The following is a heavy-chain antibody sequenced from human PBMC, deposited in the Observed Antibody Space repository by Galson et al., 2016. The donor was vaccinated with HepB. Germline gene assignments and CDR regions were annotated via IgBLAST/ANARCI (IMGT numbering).Heavy chain of an antibody. CDR2: ASSAGSRK. Sequence: SLRLSCAASGFTFRSYAMHWVRQAPGKGLEWMAVASSAGSRKYYADSVKGRFTISRDNSKNTLYLQMNSLRTEDTAVYYCARDQNYHDSNEFDHWGQGTLVIVSS. CDR3: ARDQNYHDSNEFDH. D-gene: IGHD3-22*01. V-gene: IGHV3-30-3*01. CDR1: GFTFRSYA. J-gene: IGHJ4*02.